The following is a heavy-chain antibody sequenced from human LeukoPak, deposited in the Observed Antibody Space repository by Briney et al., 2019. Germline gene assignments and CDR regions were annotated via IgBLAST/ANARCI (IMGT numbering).Heavy chain of an antibody. D-gene: IGHD6-13*01. V-gene: IGHV4-38-2*01. CDR1: GGSFSAYY. CDR2: IYHSGST. Sequence: SETLSLTCAVYGGSFSAYYWGWIRQPPGKGLEWIGSIYHSGSTYYNPSLKSRVTISVDTSKNQFSLKLSSVTAADTAVYYCARVATAGTYYFDYWGQGTLVTVSS. CDR3: ARVATAGTYYFDY. J-gene: IGHJ4*02.